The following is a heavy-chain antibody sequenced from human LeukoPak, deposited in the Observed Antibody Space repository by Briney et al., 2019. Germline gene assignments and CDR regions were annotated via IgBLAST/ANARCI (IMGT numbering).Heavy chain of an antibody. V-gene: IGHV1-18*01. CDR1: GYTFTSYG. Sequence: ASVKVSCKASGYTFTSYGISWVRQAPGQGLEWMGWISAYNGNTNYAQKLQGRVTMTTDTSTSTAYMELRSLRSDDTAVYYGARDPYYYDSSGYYIGRGFDIWGQGTMVTVSS. D-gene: IGHD3-22*01. J-gene: IGHJ3*02. CDR2: ISAYNGNT. CDR3: ARDPYYYDSSGYYIGRGFDI.